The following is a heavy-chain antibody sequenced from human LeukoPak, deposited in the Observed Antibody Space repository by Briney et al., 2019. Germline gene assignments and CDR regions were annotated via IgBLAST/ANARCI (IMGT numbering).Heavy chain of an antibody. CDR2: ISNSGST. D-gene: IGHD3-22*01. CDR1: GDPIYSSRDY. CDR3: ARVTGYMIEDYFDY. J-gene: IGHJ4*02. Sequence: SETLSLTCTVSGDPIYSSRDYWGWIRQPPGKGLEWIGIISNSGSTYYNPSLKSRVTISVKTSKNQFSLKLSSVTAADTAVYYCARVTGYMIEDYFDYWGQGTLVTVSS. V-gene: IGHV4-39*07.